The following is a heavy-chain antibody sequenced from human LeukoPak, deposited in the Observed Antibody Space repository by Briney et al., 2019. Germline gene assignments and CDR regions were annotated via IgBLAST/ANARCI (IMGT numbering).Heavy chain of an antibody. CDR3: ARHRDSSGFPAAFDL. CDR1: GYIFTRYW. CDR2: IYPVDSNI. Sequence: GESLKISCKGSGYIFTRYWIGWVRQMPGRDLEWMGIIYPVDSNIRYSPSFQGQVSISADKSISTAYLQWSSLQASDTAMYYCARHRDSSGFPAAFDLWGQGTLVTVSS. D-gene: IGHD3-22*01. J-gene: IGHJ3*01. V-gene: IGHV5-51*01.